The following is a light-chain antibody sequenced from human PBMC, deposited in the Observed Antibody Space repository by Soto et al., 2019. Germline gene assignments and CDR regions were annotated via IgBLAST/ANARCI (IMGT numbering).Light chain of an antibody. J-gene: IGKJ1*01. CDR2: GVS. CDR3: QQYTQALWT. V-gene: IGKV3-20*01. Sequence: EMMLTQSPGTLSLSPGDRATLSCRASQIVRSNSLAWYQQKPGQAPRLLIYGVSSRATTIPDRFIGSGSGTDFTLTINRLEPEDFAVYYCQQYTQALWTFGPGTKVDI. CDR1: QIVRSNS.